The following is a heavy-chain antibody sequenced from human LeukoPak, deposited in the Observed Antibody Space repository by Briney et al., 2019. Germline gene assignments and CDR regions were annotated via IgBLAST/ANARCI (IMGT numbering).Heavy chain of an antibody. CDR1: GGSISSSNYY. CDR3: ARDTSGYRRGSFDY. CDR2: IYYSGST. V-gene: IGHV4-61*01. Sequence: ASETLSLTCTVSGGSISSSNYYWSWIRQPPGKGLEWIGYIYYSGSTNYNPSLKSRVTISVDTSKNQFSLKLSSLTAADTAVYYCARDTSGYRRGSFDYWGQGTLVTVSS. J-gene: IGHJ4*02. D-gene: IGHD3-22*01.